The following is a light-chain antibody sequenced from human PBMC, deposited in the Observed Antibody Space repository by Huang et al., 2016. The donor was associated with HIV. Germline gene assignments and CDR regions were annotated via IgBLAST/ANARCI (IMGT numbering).Light chain of an antibody. CDR2: DAS. J-gene: IGKJ4*01. CDR3: QQYQSLPPT. Sequence: DIQMTQSPPSLSASVGDRVTITCQASQDINNYLTWYHQKPGTAPKVLIYDASNLQAGVPSRFSGRGSGTDFTFTISSLQPEDIATYFCQQYQSLPPTFGGGTKVEI. CDR1: QDINNY. V-gene: IGKV1-33*01.